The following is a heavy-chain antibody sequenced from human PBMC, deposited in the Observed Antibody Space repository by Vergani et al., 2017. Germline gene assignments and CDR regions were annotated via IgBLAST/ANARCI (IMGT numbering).Heavy chain of an antibody. CDR2: IYSGGST. J-gene: IGHJ1*01. D-gene: IGHD6-19*01. V-gene: IGHV3-53*01. CDR1: GFTVSSNY. Sequence: EVQLVESGGGLIQPGGSLRLSCAASGFTVSSNYMSWVRQAPGKGLEWVSVIYSGGSTYYADSVKGGFTISRDNSKNTLYLQMNSLRAEDTAVYYCARVESSGWSNGRAEYFQHWGQGTLVTVSS. CDR3: ARVESSGWSNGRAEYFQH.